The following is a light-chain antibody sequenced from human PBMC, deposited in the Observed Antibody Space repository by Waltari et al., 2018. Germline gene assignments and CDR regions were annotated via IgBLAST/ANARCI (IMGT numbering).Light chain of an antibody. CDR3: GTWDSSLSGAV. Sequence: QSELTQPPSVSAAPGQRVTIPRSGGSSTIGNNYVSWYRQFPGTAPKLLIYENSERPSGIPGRFSGSKSGTSATLDITGLQAGDEADYYCGTWDSSLSGAVFGGGTHLTVL. V-gene: IGLV1-51*02. CDR2: ENS. CDR1: SSTIGNNY. J-gene: IGLJ7*01.